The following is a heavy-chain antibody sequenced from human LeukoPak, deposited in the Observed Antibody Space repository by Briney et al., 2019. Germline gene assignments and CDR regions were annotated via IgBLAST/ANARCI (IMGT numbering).Heavy chain of an antibody. D-gene: IGHD4-17*01. CDR3: ARGTRGDTVTFDY. V-gene: IGHV3-30*03. Sequence: GGSLRLSCAASGFTFSNYGMHWVRQAPGKGLEWVAVVSYDGRDKYYADSVKGRFTISRDNSRNTLSLQMNSLRGEDTAVYYCARGTRGDTVTFDYWGQGTLVTVSS. CDR1: GFTFSNYG. J-gene: IGHJ4*02. CDR2: VSYDGRDK.